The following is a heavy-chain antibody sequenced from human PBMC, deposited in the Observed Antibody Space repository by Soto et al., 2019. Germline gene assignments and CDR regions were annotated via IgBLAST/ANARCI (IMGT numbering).Heavy chain of an antibody. CDR3: AIVPDY. V-gene: IGHV4-30-2*01. CDR1: GGSISSGGYS. Sequence: LQLQESRSGLVKPSQTLSLTCAVSGGSISSGGYSWRWIRQTPVKGLEWIGYSYHSGSTYYNPSLKSRATTSVDTPKIQFSLKLSSVTAAVTAVYYCAIVPDYWGQGTLVTVSS. CDR2: SYHSGST. J-gene: IGHJ4*02.